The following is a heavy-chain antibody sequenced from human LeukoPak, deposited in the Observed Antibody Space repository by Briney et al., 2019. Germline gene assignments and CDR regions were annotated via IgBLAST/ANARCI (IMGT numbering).Heavy chain of an antibody. CDR3: ARGRSSMVRGYYYYYMDV. V-gene: IGHV4-59*01. J-gene: IGHJ6*03. CDR1: GGSISSYY. D-gene: IGHD3-10*01. CDR2: IYYSGST. Sequence: SETLSLTCTVSGGSISSYYWSWIRQPPGKGLEWIGYIYYSGSTNYNPSLKSRVTISVDTSKNQFSLKLSSVTAADTAVYYCARGRSSMVRGYYYYYMDVWGKGTTVTIPS.